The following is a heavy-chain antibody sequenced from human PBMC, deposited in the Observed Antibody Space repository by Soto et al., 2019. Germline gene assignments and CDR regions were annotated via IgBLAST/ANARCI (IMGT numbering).Heavy chain of an antibody. D-gene: IGHD1-26*01. J-gene: IGHJ4*02. CDR1: GFIFSGHW. CDR2: ISGDGSIT. CDR3: TRVLRGRGSSTFDY. V-gene: IGHV3-74*01. Sequence: LRLSCEASGFIFSGHWMHWVRQPPGKGLVWVSRISGDGSITDYADSVGGRFTISRDDARNTLVLQMNNLRPDDSAVYYCTRVLRGRGSSTFDYWGQGTLVTVSS.